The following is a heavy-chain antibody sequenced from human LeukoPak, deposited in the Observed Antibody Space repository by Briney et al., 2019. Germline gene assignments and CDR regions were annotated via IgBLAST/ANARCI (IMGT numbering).Heavy chain of an antibody. CDR3: ARDPPPGYCSSTSCSPRFDY. CDR1: GYSISSGYY. CDR2: IYHSGST. V-gene: IGHV4-38-2*02. Sequence: PSETLSLTCTVSGYSISSGYYWGWIRQPPGKGLEWIGSIYHSGSTYYNPSLKSRVTISVDTSKNQFSLKLSSVTAADTAVYYCARDPPPGYCSSTSCSPRFDYWGQGTLVTVSS. D-gene: IGHD2-2*01. J-gene: IGHJ4*02.